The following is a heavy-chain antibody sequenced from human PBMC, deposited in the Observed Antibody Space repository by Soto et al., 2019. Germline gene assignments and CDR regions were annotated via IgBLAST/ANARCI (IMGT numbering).Heavy chain of an antibody. CDR2: ISSSSSTI. V-gene: IGHV3-48*02. CDR1: GFTFSSYS. J-gene: IGHJ6*02. Sequence: GGSLRLSCAASGFTFSSYSMNWVLQAPGKGLEWVSYISSSSSTIYYADSVKGRFTISRDNAKNSLYLQMNSLRDEDTAVYYCARPEYSSSSYGMDVWGQGTTVTVSS. D-gene: IGHD6-6*01. CDR3: ARPEYSSSSYGMDV.